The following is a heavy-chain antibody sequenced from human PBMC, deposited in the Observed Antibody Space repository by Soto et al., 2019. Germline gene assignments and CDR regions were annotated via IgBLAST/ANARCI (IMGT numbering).Heavy chain of an antibody. J-gene: IGHJ4*02. CDR1: GGSFSGYY. CDR2: INHSGST. Sequence: SETLSLTCAVYGGSFSGYYWSWIRQPPGKGLEWIGEINHSGSTNYNPSLKSRVTISVDTSKNQFSLKLSSVTAADTAVYYCARGGYSYGYPYWGQGTMVTVYS. CDR3: ARGGYSYGYPY. V-gene: IGHV4-34*01. D-gene: IGHD5-18*01.